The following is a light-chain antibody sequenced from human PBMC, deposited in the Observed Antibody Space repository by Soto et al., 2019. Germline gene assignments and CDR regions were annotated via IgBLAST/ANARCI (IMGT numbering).Light chain of an antibody. CDR2: GAS. CDR3: QQYNNWPLT. Sequence: EIVVTQSPDNLSLSPGERATLSCRASQSVSGSRLAWYQQKPGQAPRLLIYGASTRATGIPARFSGSGSGTEFTLTISSLQSEDFAVYFCQQYNNWPLTFGQGTKVDIK. V-gene: IGKV3-15*01. CDR1: QSVSGSR. J-gene: IGKJ1*01.